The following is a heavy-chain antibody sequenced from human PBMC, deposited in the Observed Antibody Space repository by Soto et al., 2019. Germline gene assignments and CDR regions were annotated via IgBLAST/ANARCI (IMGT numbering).Heavy chain of an antibody. CDR1: GFTFSSSA. CDR3: AKASSICWGVFDY. J-gene: IGHJ4*01. CDR2: ISGNSGTT. Sequence: EVQLLESGGGLVQPGGSLRLSCAASGFTFSSSAMTWVRQAPGKGLEWVSFISGNSGTTYFADSAKGRFTISRDNSKSTLYLQMNSLRAEDTALYYCAKASSICWGVFDYWGHGTLITVSS. D-gene: IGHD6-13*01. V-gene: IGHV3-23*01.